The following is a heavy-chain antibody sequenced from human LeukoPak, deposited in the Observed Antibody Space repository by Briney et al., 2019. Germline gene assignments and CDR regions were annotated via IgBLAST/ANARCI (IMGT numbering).Heavy chain of an antibody. D-gene: IGHD6-19*01. V-gene: IGHV3-23*01. CDR3: AKESRQWLGGNYDY. Sequence: PGGSLRLSCAASGFTLSSCAMTWVRQAPGKGLEWVSGISNNSGRTRYADSVKGRFTISRDNSKNTRYLQMNSLTSEDTAVYYCAKESRQWLGGNYDYWGQGTLVTVS. CDR2: ISNNSGRT. J-gene: IGHJ4*02. CDR1: GFTLSSCA.